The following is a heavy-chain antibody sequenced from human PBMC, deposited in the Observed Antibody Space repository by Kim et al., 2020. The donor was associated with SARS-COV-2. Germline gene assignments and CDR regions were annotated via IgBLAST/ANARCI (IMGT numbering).Heavy chain of an antibody. J-gene: IGHJ4*02. V-gene: IGHV3-7*03. CDR3: ASLDSAQVPGVF. Sequence: YYGDSVRGRFTMSRDNAKNSLYLEMNSLRPEDTALYYCASLDSAQVPGVFWGQGTLVTVSS. D-gene: IGHD3-10*01.